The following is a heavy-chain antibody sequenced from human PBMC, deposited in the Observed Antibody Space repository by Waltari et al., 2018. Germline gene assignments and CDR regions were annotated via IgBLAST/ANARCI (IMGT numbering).Heavy chain of an antibody. J-gene: IGHJ4*02. CDR1: GFTFSSYS. D-gene: IGHD3-10*01. V-gene: IGHV3-48*01. CDR2: ISSSISTI. Sequence: EVQLVESGGGLVQPGGSLRLSCAASGFTFSSYSMNWVRQAPGKGLEWGSYISSSISTIFYADSVKGRFTISRGNAKNSLFLQMHSLRVEDTAVYYCARSGSGTSRGFDYWGQGTLVTVSS. CDR3: ARSGSGTSRGFDY.